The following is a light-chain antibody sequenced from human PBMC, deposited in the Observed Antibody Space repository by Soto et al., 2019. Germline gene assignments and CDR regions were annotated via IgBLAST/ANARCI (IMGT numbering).Light chain of an antibody. CDR1: QSVSNNY. V-gene: IGKV3-11*01. J-gene: IGKJ5*01. CDR3: QQRSNWPIT. CDR2: DAS. Sequence: EMVLTQSPGTLSLSPGERASLSCRASQSVSNNYLAWYQQKPGQAPRLLIYDASNRATGIPARFSGSGSGTDFTLTISSLEPEDFAVYYCQQRSNWPITFGQGTRLEIK.